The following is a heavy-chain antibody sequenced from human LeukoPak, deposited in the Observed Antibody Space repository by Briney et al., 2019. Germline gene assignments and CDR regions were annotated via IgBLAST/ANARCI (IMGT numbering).Heavy chain of an antibody. Sequence: GGSPRLSCAASGFTFSSYGMHWVRQAPGKGLEGVAFIRYDGSNKYYADSVKGRFTISRDNSKNTLYLQMNSLRAEDTAVYYCAKGQRLTWIQPFDYWGQGTLVTVSS. J-gene: IGHJ4*02. D-gene: IGHD5-18*01. CDR2: IRYDGSNK. CDR1: GFTFSSYG. V-gene: IGHV3-30*02. CDR3: AKGQRLTWIQPFDY.